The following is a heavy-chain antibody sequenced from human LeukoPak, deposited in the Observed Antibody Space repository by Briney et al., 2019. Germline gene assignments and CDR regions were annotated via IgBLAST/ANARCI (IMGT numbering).Heavy chain of an antibody. D-gene: IGHD3-22*01. CDR3: ARESYYDSSGYSHHAFDI. CDR2: IYYSGNT. CDR1: GGSISSSSYY. J-gene: IGHJ3*02. Sequence: MPSETLSLTCTVSGGSISSSSYYWAWIRQPPGKGLEWIGSIYYSGNTYYKSSLKSRVTIAVDTSKNQFSLKLNSVTAADTAVYYCARESYYDSSGYSHHAFDIWGQGTMVTVSS. V-gene: IGHV4-39*07.